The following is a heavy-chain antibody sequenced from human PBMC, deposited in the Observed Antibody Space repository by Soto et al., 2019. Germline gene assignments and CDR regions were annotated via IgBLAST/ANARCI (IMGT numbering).Heavy chain of an antibody. D-gene: IGHD3-10*01. CDR1: GGSLSGATYS. CDR3: ARSREFDY. V-gene: IGHV4-30-2*01. CDR2: LFPSATT. J-gene: IGHJ4*02. Sequence: PSETLSLTCGVYGGSLSGATYSWNWIRQPPGNGLERIGYLFPSATTYYNPSLKSRATISIDVSKNQFSLSLRSLTSADTAVYYCARSREFDYWSQGTLVTVSS.